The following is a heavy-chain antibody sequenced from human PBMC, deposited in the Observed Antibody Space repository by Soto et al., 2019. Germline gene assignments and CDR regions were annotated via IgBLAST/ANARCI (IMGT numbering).Heavy chain of an antibody. D-gene: IGHD6-6*01. CDR2: IYTDDTT. V-gene: IGHV3-53*01. J-gene: IGHJ4*02. CDR3: ASTEYSSSSTQFDY. Sequence: PGGSLRLSCEASGFTFSNYGTHWVRQAPGKGLEWIAVIYTDDTTYYADSMKGRFTVSRDNSKNTLYLHMNSLRAEDTAVYYCASTEYSSSSTQFDYWGQGTLVTAPQ. CDR1: GFTFSNYG.